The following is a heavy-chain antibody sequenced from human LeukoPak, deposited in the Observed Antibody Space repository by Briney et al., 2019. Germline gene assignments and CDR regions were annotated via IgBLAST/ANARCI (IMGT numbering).Heavy chain of an antibody. V-gene: IGHV3-23*01. CDR3: AKDSYYYDSSDLDY. CDR2: ISGGGGST. CDR1: GFTFSSYA. J-gene: IGHJ4*02. Sequence: GGSLRLSCAASGFTFSSYAMSWVRQAPGKGLEWVSAISGGGGSTYYADSVKGRFTISRDNSKNTLYLQMNSLRAEDTAVYYCAKDSYYYDSSDLDYWGQGTLVTVSS. D-gene: IGHD3-22*01.